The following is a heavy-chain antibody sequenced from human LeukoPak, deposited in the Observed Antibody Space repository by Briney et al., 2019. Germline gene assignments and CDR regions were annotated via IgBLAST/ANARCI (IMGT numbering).Heavy chain of an antibody. CDR3: ARDYARFNYYFAMDV. D-gene: IGHD3-16*01. V-gene: IGHV4-30-4*01. J-gene: IGHJ6*02. CDR2: IYYSGST. Sequence: SETLSLTCTVTGGSISSGDYYWSWIRQPPGKGLEWIGYIYYSGSTYYNPSLKSRVTISVDTSKNQFSLKLSSVTAADTAVYYCARDYARFNYYFAMDVWGQGTTVTVSS. CDR1: GGSISSGDYY.